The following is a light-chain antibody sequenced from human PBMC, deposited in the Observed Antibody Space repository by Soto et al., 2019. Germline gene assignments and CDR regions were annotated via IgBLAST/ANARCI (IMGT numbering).Light chain of an antibody. CDR3: QQYNNWPRT. CDR1: QSVSSN. CDR2: GAS. J-gene: IGKJ2*02. V-gene: IGKV3-15*01. Sequence: QSQRTLSLSTGERDTLYWRASQSVSSNLAWYQQKRGQAPRLLIYGASSRATGIPARFSGSGSGTEFTLTIGSLQSEDFAVYYCQQYNNWPRTFGQGTKVDIK.